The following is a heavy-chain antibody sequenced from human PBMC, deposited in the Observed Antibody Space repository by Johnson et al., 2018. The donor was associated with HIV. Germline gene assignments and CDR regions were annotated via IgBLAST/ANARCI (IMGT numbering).Heavy chain of an antibody. V-gene: IGHV3-30-3*01. J-gene: IGHJ3*02. Sequence: QVQLVESGGGVVQPGRSLRLSCAASGFTFSSYAMHWVRQAPGKGLEWVAVISYDGSNKYYADSVKGRFTISRDNSKNTLYLQMNSLRAGDTAVYYCARVRGYSYGAHAFDIWGQGTMVTVSS. CDR2: ISYDGSNK. CDR1: GFTFSSYA. D-gene: IGHD5-18*01. CDR3: ARVRGYSYGAHAFDI.